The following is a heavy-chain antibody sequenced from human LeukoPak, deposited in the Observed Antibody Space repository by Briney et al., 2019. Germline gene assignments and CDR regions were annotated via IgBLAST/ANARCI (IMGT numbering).Heavy chain of an antibody. CDR1: GFTFSSYS. Sequence: GGSLSLSCAASGFTFSSYSMNWVRQAPGQGLEWVSSISSSSSYIYYADSVKGRFTISRDNAKNSLYLQMNSLRAEDTAVYYCARHAGLRFLEWLLPTDYWGQGTLVTVSS. D-gene: IGHD3-3*01. V-gene: IGHV3-21*01. CDR2: ISSSSSYI. J-gene: IGHJ4*02. CDR3: ARHAGLRFLEWLLPTDY.